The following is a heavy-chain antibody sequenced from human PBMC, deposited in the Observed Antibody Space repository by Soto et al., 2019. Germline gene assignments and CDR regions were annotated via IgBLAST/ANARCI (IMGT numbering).Heavy chain of an antibody. J-gene: IGHJ4*02. Sequence: QVQLVQSGAEVKKPGASVKVSCKASGYTFTSYGISWVRQAPGQGLEWMGWISAYNGKTNYAQKLQGRVTMTTDTSPSTAYMELRSLGSDDTAVYYCARALYSSSWYYWGQGTLVTVSS. V-gene: IGHV1-18*01. CDR2: ISAYNGKT. D-gene: IGHD6-13*01. CDR1: GYTFTSYG. CDR3: ARALYSSSWYY.